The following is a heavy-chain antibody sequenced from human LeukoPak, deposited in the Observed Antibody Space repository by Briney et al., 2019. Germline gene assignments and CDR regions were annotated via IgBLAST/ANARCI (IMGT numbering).Heavy chain of an antibody. D-gene: IGHD3-10*01. CDR1: GFTFSNAW. V-gene: IGHV3-15*01. CDR2: IKGKTDGGTT. CDR3: TTAAGSGSYRVFYY. J-gene: IGHJ4*02. Sequence: GGSLRLSCAASGFTFSNAWMSWVRQAPGKGLEWVGRIKGKTDGGTTDYAAPVKGRFTISRDDSKNTLYLQMNSLKTEDTAVYYCTTAAGSGSYRVFYYWGQGTLVTVSS.